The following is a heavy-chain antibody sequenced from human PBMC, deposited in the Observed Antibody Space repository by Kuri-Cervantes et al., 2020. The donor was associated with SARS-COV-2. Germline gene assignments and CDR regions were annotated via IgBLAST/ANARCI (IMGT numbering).Heavy chain of an antibody. CDR2: IYYSGST. CDR1: GGSISSSSYY. V-gene: IGHV4-39*01. CDR3: ARGLKPLVATTLYYFDY. J-gene: IGHJ4*02. D-gene: IGHD5-12*01. Sequence: SETLSLTCTVSGGSISSSSYYWGWIRQPPGKGLEWIGSIYYSGSTYYNPSLKSRVTISVDTSKNQFSLKLSSVTAADTAVYYCARGLKPLVATTLYYFDYWARGPL.